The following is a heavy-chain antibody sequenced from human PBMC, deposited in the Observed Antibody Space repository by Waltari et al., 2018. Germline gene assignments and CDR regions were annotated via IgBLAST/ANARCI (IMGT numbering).Heavy chain of an antibody. CDR2: IIPILGIA. Sequence: QVQLVQSGAEVKKPGSSVKVSCKASGGTFSSYTISWVRQAPGQGLEWMGRIIPILGIANYVQKFQGRVTITADKSTSTAYMELSSLRSDDTAVYYCARHGQLVLSGAFDIWGQGTMVTVSS. CDR3: ARHGQLVLSGAFDI. D-gene: IGHD6-13*01. V-gene: IGHV1-69*02. J-gene: IGHJ3*02. CDR1: GGTFSSYT.